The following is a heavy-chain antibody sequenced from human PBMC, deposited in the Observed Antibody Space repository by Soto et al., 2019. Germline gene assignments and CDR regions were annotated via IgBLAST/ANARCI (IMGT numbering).Heavy chain of an antibody. CDR2: ISSDANNA. CDR1: GFTFSSYG. J-gene: IGHJ4*02. Sequence: PGGSLRLSCAASGFTFSSYGMQWVRQAPGRGLEWVSVISSDANNAYYLDSVKGRFTISRDNSKNRLYLQMNSLRAEDTAVYFCRKDHLARRAYYARAGYYPDYWGQGTLVTVSS. CDR3: RKDHLARRAYYARAGYYPDY. D-gene: IGHD3-22*01. V-gene: IGHV3-30*18.